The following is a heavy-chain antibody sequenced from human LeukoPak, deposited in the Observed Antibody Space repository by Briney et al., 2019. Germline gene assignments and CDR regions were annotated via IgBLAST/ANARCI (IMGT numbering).Heavy chain of an antibody. CDR3: ARDRYDYVWGSYRFIFDY. CDR2: IRYDGSNK. J-gene: IGHJ4*02. V-gene: IGHV3-30*02. D-gene: IGHD3-16*02. CDR1: GFTFSSYG. Sequence: GGSLRLSCAASGFTFSSYGMHWVRQAPGKGLEWVAFIRYDGSNKYYADSVKGRFNISRDNSKNTLYLQMNSLRAEDMAVYYCARDRYDYVWGSYRFIFDYWGQGTLVTVSS.